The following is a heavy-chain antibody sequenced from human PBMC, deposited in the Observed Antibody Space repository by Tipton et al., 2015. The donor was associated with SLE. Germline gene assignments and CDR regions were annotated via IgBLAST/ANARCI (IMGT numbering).Heavy chain of an antibody. V-gene: IGHV5-51*03. CDR2: IYPGDSDT. Sequence: QLVQSGAEVKKPGESLKISCKVSGFSFAYNWIAWVRQMPGRGLEWMGIIYPGDSDTRYSPSFQGQVTITADKSTGPDYLQWTSLKASDSAIYFCAKRDYETLATTVWGQGTLVTVAS. CDR1: GFSFAYNW. J-gene: IGHJ4*02. CDR3: AKRDYETLATTV. D-gene: IGHD3-22*01.